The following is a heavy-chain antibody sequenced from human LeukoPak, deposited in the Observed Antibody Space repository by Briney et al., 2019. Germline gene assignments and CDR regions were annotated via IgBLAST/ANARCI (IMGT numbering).Heavy chain of an antibody. CDR2: IWYDGSNK. D-gene: IGHD3-22*01. Sequence: GRSLRLSCSASGFTFSSYGMHRVRQAPGKGLEWVAVIWYDGSNKYYADSVKGRFTISRDNSKNTLYLQMNSLRAEDTAVYYCARGAHYYDSSGPDYWGQGTLVTVSS. CDR3: ARGAHYYDSSGPDY. J-gene: IGHJ4*02. V-gene: IGHV3-33*01. CDR1: GFTFSSYG.